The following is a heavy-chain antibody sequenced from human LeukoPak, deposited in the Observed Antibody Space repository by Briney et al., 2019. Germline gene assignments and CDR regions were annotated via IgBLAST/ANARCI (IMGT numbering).Heavy chain of an antibody. D-gene: IGHD6-13*01. Sequence: ASVKVSCKASGYTFTSYDINWVRQATGQGLEWMGWMNPNSGNTGYAQKFQGRVTITRNTSMSTAYIELSSLRSEDTAVYYCARSSSSWSSGYWGQGTLVTVSS. V-gene: IGHV1-8*03. CDR1: GYTFTSYD. CDR3: ARSSSSWSSGY. J-gene: IGHJ4*02. CDR2: MNPNSGNT.